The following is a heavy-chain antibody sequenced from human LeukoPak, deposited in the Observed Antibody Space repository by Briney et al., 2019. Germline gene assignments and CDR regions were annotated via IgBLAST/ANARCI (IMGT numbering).Heavy chain of an antibody. J-gene: IGHJ5*02. Sequence: GGSLRLSCAASGFTFSSYAMSRVRQAPGKGLEWVSAISGSGGSTYYADSVKGRFTISRDNAKNSLYLQMNSLRAEDTAVYYCARAWSRIAAAGTIYWFDPWGQGTLVTVSS. D-gene: IGHD6-13*01. CDR2: ISGSGGST. V-gene: IGHV3-23*01. CDR3: ARAWSRIAAAGTIYWFDP. CDR1: GFTFSSYA.